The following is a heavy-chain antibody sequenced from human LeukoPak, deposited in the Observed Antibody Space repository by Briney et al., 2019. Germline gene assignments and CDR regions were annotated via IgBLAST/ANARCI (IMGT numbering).Heavy chain of an antibody. D-gene: IGHD5-18*01. Sequence: GGSLRLSCAASGYTFSRYWMSWVRQAPGKGLEWVANIKQDGSEKYYVDSVRGRFAISRDNAKNSLYLQMNSLRAEDTAVYYCARVSKGGYKSGPRDPPYYFDYWGQGTLVPVSS. J-gene: IGHJ4*02. CDR1: GYTFSRYW. CDR3: ARVSKGGYKSGPRDPPYYFDY. CDR2: IKQDGSEK. V-gene: IGHV3-7*03.